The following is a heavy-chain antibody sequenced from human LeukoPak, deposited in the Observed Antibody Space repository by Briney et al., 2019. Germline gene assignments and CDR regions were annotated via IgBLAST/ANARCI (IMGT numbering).Heavy chain of an antibody. CDR2: IYYSGST. V-gene: IGHV4-59*01. Sequence: SETLSLTCTVSGGSISSYYWSWIRQPPGKGLEWIGYIYYSGSTNYNPSLKSRVTISVDTSKNQFSLKLSSVTAADTAVYYCAKAYQRGYSRGVVDYWGQGTLVTVSS. CDR1: GGSISSYY. CDR3: AKAYQRGYSRGVVDY. J-gene: IGHJ4*02. D-gene: IGHD5-18*01.